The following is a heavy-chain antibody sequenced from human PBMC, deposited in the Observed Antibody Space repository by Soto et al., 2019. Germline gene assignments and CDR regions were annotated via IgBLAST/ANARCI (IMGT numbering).Heavy chain of an antibody. CDR3: ARDHPHSYGVYYFDY. J-gene: IGHJ4*02. D-gene: IGHD5-18*01. V-gene: IGHV4-59*01. CDR1: GGSISNYY. Sequence: PSETLSLICTVSGGSISNYYWNWIRQSPGKGLEWIGYIYSSGSTHYNPSLQNRVTISIDTSKNQVSLKVNSVTAADTAVYYCARDHPHSYGVYYFDYWGQGTPVTVS. CDR2: IYSSGST.